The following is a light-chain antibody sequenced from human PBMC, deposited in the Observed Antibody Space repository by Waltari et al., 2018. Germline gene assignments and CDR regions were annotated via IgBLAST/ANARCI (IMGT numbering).Light chain of an antibody. CDR1: QKLSSIY. CDR3: QQFGTSLALT. Sequence: EIVLTQSPGTLSLSPGEPANLSCRASQKLSSIYLAWYQQKPGQAPRLLISDTSRRAAGIPDRFRGSGSGTDFTLTISRLEPEDFAVYYCQQFGTSLALTFGGGTRVEIK. J-gene: IGKJ4*01. V-gene: IGKV3-20*01. CDR2: DTS.